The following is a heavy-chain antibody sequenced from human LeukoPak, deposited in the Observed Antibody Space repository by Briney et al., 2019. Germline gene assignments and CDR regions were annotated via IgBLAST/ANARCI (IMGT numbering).Heavy chain of an antibody. CDR2: IKQDGSEK. CDR3: ARGVVYPTWSGPHWSDY. J-gene: IGHJ4*02. D-gene: IGHD3-3*01. V-gene: IGHV3-7*01. CDR1: GFTFSSYW. Sequence: GGSLRLSCAASGFTFSSYWMSWVRQAPGKGLEWVANIKQDGSEKYYVDSVKGRFTISRDNAKNSLYLQMNSLRAEDTAVYYCARGVVYPTWSGPHWSDYWGQGTLVTVSS.